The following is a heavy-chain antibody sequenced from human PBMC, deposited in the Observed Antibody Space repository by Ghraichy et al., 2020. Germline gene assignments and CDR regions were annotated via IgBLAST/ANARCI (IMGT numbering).Heavy chain of an antibody. CDR3: ARDWGRHCSNGVCQGNYYGMDV. CDR2: ISGYSGNT. V-gene: IGHV1-18*04. CDR1: GYTFTNYG. Sequence: ASVVSCKASGYTFTNYGISWVRQAPGQGLEWMGWISGYSGNTYYAQKIQDRVTMTTDTSTSTAYMELRSLRSDDTAVYHCARDWGRHCSNGVCQGNYYGMDVWGQGTTVTVSS. D-gene: IGHD2-8*01. J-gene: IGHJ6*02.